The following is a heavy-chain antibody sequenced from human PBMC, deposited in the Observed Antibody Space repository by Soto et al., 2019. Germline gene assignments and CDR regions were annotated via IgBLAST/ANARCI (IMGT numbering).Heavy chain of an antibody. CDR1: GFTFSSYE. D-gene: IGHD1-1*01. CDR3: AREGRDGYNWNPIDY. J-gene: IGHJ4*02. CDR2: ISSSGSTI. Sequence: GGSLRLACAASGFTFSSYEMNWVRQAPGKGLEWVSYISSSGSTIYYADSVKGRFTISRDNAKNSLYLQMNSLRAEDTAVYYCAREGRDGYNWNPIDYWGQGTLVTVSS. V-gene: IGHV3-48*03.